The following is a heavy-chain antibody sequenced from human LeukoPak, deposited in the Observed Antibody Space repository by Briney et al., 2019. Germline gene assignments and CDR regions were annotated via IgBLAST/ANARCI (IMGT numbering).Heavy chain of an antibody. V-gene: IGHV3-30*03. Sequence: PGGSLTLSCAASGFTFSSYGMHWVRQAPGKGLEWVAVISYDGSNKYYADSVKGRFTTSRDNSKNTLYLQMNSLRAEDTAVYYCARGLWYYDSSGYLLGWGQGTLVTVSS. CDR3: ARGLWYYDSSGYLLG. CDR1: GFTFSSYG. CDR2: ISYDGSNK. D-gene: IGHD3-22*01. J-gene: IGHJ4*02.